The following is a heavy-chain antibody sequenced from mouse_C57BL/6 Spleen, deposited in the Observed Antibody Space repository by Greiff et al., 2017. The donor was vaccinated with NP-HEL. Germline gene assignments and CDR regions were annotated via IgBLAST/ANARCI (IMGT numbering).Heavy chain of an antibody. Sequence: VHVKQSGPELVKPGASVKISCKASGYTFTDYYMNWVKQSHGKSLEWIGDINPNNGGTSYNQKFKGKATLTVDKSSSTAYMELRSLTSEDSAVYYCALIYDGYYGAYWGQGTLVTVSA. V-gene: IGHV1-26*01. D-gene: IGHD2-3*01. CDR2: INPNNGGT. J-gene: IGHJ3*01. CDR1: GYTFTDYY. CDR3: ALIYDGYYGAY.